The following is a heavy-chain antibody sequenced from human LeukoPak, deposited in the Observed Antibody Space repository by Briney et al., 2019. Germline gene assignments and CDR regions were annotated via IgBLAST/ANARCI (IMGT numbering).Heavy chain of an antibody. D-gene: IGHD3-9*01. J-gene: IGHJ4*02. CDR3: ARGRLRYLDWTRAYSDY. V-gene: IGHV1-18*01. CDR1: GYTFITHG. Sequence: ASVKVSCKSSGYTFITHGLTWVRQAPVQGLEWMGWISAYNGNTIYAQTLQDRLTMTTDTSTSTAYMELRSLRSDDTAVYYCARGRLRYLDWTRAYSDYWGQGTLVTVSS. CDR2: ISAYNGNT.